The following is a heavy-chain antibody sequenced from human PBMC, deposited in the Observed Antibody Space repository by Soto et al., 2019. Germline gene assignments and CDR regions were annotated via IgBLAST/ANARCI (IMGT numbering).Heavy chain of an antibody. CDR2: IIPIFGTA. Sequence: GASVKVSCKASGGTFSSYAISWVRQAPGQGLEWMGGIIPIFGTANYAQKFQGRVTITADESTSTAYMELSSLRSEDTAVYYCARAPGLTVDLWDNWLDPWGQGTLVSV. CDR1: GGTFSSYA. CDR3: ARAPGLTVDLWDNWLDP. D-gene: IGHD3-16*01. J-gene: IGHJ5*02. V-gene: IGHV1-69*13.